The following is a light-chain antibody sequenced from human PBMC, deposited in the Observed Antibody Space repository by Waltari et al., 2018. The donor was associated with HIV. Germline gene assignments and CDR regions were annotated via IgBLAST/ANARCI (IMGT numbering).Light chain of an antibody. Sequence: QPMLTPPPSASGIPGQRVTISCSGTISNIGKNTVNWYQQSPGTAPKLLIYTNNQRPSGVPDRVSGATSGSSASLAIRGRQSEDEADYYCASWDDRLSGQGVFGGGTRLTVL. J-gene: IGLJ3*02. CDR3: ASWDDRLSGQGV. CDR1: ISNIGKNT. V-gene: IGLV1-44*01. CDR2: TNN.